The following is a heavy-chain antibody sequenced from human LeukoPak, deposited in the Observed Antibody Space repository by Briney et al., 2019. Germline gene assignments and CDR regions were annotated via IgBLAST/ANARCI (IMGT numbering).Heavy chain of an antibody. J-gene: IGHJ3*02. CDR1: GFTFSTYA. D-gene: IGHD3-10*01. Sequence: QTGGSLRLSCAASGFTFSTYAMSWVRQAPGKGLEWVSAISGSGGTGTYYADSVKGRFTISRDNSKNTLYLQMNSLRAEDTAVYYCARSFRGFHAFDIWGQGTMVTVSS. CDR3: ARSFRGFHAFDI. V-gene: IGHV3-23*01. CDR2: ISGSGGTGT.